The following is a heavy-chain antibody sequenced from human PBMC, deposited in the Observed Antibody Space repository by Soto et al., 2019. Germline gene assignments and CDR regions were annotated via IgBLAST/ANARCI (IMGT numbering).Heavy chain of an antibody. D-gene: IGHD4-4*01. CDR3: ARDAPRDDYSNF. V-gene: IGHV3-21*01. Sequence: GGSLRLSCAASGFTFSSYSMNWVRQAPGKGLEWVSSISSSSSYIYYADSVEGRFTISRDNAKNSLYLQMNSLRAEDTAVYYCARDAPRDDYSNFWRQGTLVTVSS. CDR2: ISSSSSYI. CDR1: GFTFSSYS. J-gene: IGHJ4*02.